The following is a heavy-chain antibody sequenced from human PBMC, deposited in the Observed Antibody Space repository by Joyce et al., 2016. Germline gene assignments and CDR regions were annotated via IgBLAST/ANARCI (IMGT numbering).Heavy chain of an antibody. Sequence: EVQLVESGGGLVQPGGSLRLSCAASGFTFSSYWMSWVRQAPGKGLEWVANIKEDGSEAHYVDSGKGRFTISRDNAKKSVYLQMDSLRAEDTAVYYCATYTRFDPWGQGTLVTVSS. J-gene: IGHJ5*02. CDR1: GFTFSSYW. D-gene: IGHD1-14*01. V-gene: IGHV3-7*03. CDR3: ATYTRFDP. CDR2: IKEDGSEA.